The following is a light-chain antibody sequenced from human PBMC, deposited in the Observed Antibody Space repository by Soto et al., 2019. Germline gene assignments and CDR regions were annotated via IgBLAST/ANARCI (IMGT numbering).Light chain of an antibody. J-gene: IGKJ2*01. CDR3: HQYDYSSGYT. Sequence: EVVLTQSPGTLSLSPGERVTLSCRASQSVTSNVLTWSQHKPGQAPRLLIYGASRRATGIPDRFSGSGSETDFTLTISRLEPEDFAVYYCHQYDYSSGYTFGQGTKLEIK. CDR1: QSVTSNV. CDR2: GAS. V-gene: IGKV3-20*01.